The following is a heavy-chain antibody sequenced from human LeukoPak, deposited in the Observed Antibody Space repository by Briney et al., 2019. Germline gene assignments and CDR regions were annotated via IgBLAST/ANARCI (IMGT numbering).Heavy chain of an antibody. CDR2: VSYAGSTT. V-gene: IGHV3-30*18. Sequence: GGSLRLSCAASAFTFSNYGMHWVRQAPGKGLEWVAVVSYAGSTTYYADSVKGRFTISRDNSKNTLYLQMNSLRAEDTAVYYCAKEPIPMAGGYYFDYWSQGTLVTASS. CDR3: AKEPIPMAGGYYFDY. J-gene: IGHJ4*02. D-gene: IGHD6-19*01. CDR1: AFTFSNYG.